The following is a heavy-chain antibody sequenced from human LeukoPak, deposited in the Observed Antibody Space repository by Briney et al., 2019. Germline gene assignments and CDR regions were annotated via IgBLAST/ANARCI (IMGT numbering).Heavy chain of an antibody. J-gene: IGHJ4*02. Sequence: SETLSLTCTVSGGSISSSSYYWGWIRQPPGKGLEWIGSIYYSGSTYYNPSLKSRVTISVDTSKNQFSLKLSSVTAADTAVYYCARDDYYDSSGYYPDWGQGTLVTVSS. V-gene: IGHV4-39*07. D-gene: IGHD3-22*01. CDR3: ARDDYYDSSGYYPD. CDR2: IYYSGST. CDR1: GGSISSSSYY.